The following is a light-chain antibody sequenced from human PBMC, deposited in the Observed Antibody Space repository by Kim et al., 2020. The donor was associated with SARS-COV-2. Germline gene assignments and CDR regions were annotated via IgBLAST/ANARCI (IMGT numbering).Light chain of an antibody. J-gene: IGLJ1*01. CDR3: YSRDSSGNHRV. V-gene: IGLV3-19*01. Sequence: LGQTVRITCQGDSLRSYYASWYQQKPGQAPLLVIYGKNNRPSGIPDRFSGSSSGNTASLSLTGAQAEDEADYYCYSRDSSGNHRVFGTGTKVTVL. CDR2: GKN. CDR1: SLRSYY.